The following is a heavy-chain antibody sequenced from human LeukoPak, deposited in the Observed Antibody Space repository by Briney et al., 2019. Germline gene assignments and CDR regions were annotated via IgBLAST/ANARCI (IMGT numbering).Heavy chain of an antibody. CDR2: IYYSGST. V-gene: IGHV4-39*01. Sequence: PSETLSLTCTVSGGSVSSGSYYWGWIRQPPGKGLERIGNIYYSGSTYYNPSLRSRVTISVDTSKNQFSLKLSSVTAADTAVYYCAKRGYYDSRGYYDYWGQGTLVTVSS. J-gene: IGHJ4*02. CDR3: AKRGYYDSRGYYDY. CDR1: GGSVSSGSYY. D-gene: IGHD3-22*01.